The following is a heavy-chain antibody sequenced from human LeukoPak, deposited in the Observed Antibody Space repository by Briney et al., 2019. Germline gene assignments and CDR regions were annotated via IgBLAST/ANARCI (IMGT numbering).Heavy chain of an antibody. V-gene: IGHV3-9*01. CDR1: GFTFDDYA. Sequence: PGGSLRLSCAASGFTFDDYAMHWVRQAPGKGLEWVSGISWNSGSIGYADAVKGRFTISRDNDKNSMYLQMNTLRAEDTALYYCAKDALATISDSRQFDYWGQGTLVPVSS. D-gene: IGHD5-12*01. J-gene: IGHJ4*02. CDR2: ISWNSGSI. CDR3: AKDALATISDSRQFDY.